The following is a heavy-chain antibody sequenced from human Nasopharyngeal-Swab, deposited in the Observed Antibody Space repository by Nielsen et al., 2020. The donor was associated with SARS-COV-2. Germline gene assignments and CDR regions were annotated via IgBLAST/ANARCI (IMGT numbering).Heavy chain of an antibody. CDR2: ISYDGSNK. J-gene: IGHJ3*02. D-gene: IGHD3-16*01. CDR3: AKIGGDSTELRAFDI. V-gene: IGHV3-30*18. CDR1: GFTFSSYG. Sequence: GESLKISCAASGFTFSSYGMHWVRQAPGKGLEWVAVISYDGSNKYYADSVKGRFTISRDNSKNTLYVQMNSLRAEDTAVYYCAKIGGDSTELRAFDIWGQGTMVTVSS.